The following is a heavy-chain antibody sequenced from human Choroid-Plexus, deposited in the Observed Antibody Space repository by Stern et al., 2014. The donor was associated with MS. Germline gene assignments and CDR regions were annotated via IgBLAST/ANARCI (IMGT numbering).Heavy chain of an antibody. V-gene: IGHV3-30*18. Sequence: VQLEESGGGVVQPGRPLRLSCVASGFTFGSCAMHWVRQAPGKGLEWVAGVSYDGSNKYYADSVKGRFTISRDNSQNTLYMQMSSLRPEDTAVYYCAKDRQYLTYFFDHWGQGSLATVSS. CDR2: VSYDGSNK. D-gene: IGHD2/OR15-2a*01. CDR1: GFTFGSCA. J-gene: IGHJ5*02. CDR3: AKDRQYLTYFFDH.